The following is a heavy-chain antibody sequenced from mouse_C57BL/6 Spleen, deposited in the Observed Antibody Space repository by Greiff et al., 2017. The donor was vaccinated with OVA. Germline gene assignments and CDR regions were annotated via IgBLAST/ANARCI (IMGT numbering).Heavy chain of an antibody. D-gene: IGHD1-1*01. CDR1: GFTITDYY. CDR3: ARGPSYGSSYDYAMDY. CDR2: IAPEDGET. J-gene: IGHJ4*01. V-gene: IGHV14-2*01. Sequence: VQLQQSGAELVKPGASVKLSCTASGFTITDYYMHWVKQRTEQGLEWIGRIAPEDGETNYAPKFQGTATITADTSSNTAYLQLSSLTSEDTAVYYGARGPSYGSSYDYAMDYWGQGTSVTVSS.